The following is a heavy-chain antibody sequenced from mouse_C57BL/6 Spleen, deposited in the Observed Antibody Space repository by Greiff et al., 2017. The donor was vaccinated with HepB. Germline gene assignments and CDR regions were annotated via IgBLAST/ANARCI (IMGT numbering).Heavy chain of an antibody. V-gene: IGHV1-55*01. CDR2: IYPGSGST. CDR1: GYTFTSYW. CDR3: ARTIYYDYDGFAY. J-gene: IGHJ3*01. Sequence: QVQLQQPGAELVKPGASVKMSCKASGYTFTSYWITWVKQRPEQGLEWIGDIYPGSGSTNYNEKFKSKATLTVDTSSSTAYMQLSSLTSEDSAVYYCARTIYYDYDGFAYWGQGTLVTVSA. D-gene: IGHD2-4*01.